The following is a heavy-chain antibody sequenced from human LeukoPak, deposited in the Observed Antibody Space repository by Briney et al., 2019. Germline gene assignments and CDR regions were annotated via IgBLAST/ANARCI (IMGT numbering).Heavy chain of an antibody. Sequence: PSETLSLTCTVSGGSISSYYWSWIRQPPGKGLEWIGYIYYSGSTNYNPSLKSRVTISVDTSKNQFPLKLSSVTAADTAVYYCARDMRYYDSSGYYYVRYFDYWGQGTLVTVSS. V-gene: IGHV4-59*01. CDR2: IYYSGST. D-gene: IGHD3-22*01. J-gene: IGHJ4*02. CDR3: ARDMRYYDSSGYYYVRYFDY. CDR1: GGSISSYY.